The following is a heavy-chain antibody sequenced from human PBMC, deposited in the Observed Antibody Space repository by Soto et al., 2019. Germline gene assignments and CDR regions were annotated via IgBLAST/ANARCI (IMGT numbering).Heavy chain of an antibody. CDR2: INHSGST. V-gene: IGHV4-34*01. CDR3: ARGLIEGRAQNWFDP. J-gene: IGHJ5*02. CDR1: GGSFSGYY. D-gene: IGHD3-10*01. Sequence: SSETLSLTCAVYGGSFSGYYWSWIRQPPGKGLEWIGEINHSGSTNYNPSLKSRVTISVDTSKNQFSLKLSSVTAADTAVYYCARGLIEGRAQNWFDPWGQGTLVTVS.